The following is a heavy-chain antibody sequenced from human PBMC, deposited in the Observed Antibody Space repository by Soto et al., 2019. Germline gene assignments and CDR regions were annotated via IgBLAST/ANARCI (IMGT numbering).Heavy chain of an antibody. J-gene: IGHJ4*02. V-gene: IGHV1-18*01. Sequence: ASVKVSCKASGYTFTSYGISWARQAPGQGLEWMGWISAYNGNTNYAQKLQGRVTMTTDTSTSTAYMELRSLRSDDTAVYYCARVLEWLIPLLGFDYWGQGTLVTVSS. CDR3: ARVLEWLIPLLGFDY. CDR2: ISAYNGNT. CDR1: GYTFTSYG. D-gene: IGHD3-3*01.